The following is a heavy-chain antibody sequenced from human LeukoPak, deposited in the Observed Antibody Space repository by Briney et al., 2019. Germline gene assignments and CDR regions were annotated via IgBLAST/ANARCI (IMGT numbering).Heavy chain of an antibody. CDR2: ISSSSSYI. Sequence: GGSLRLSCAASGFTFSSYSKNWVRQAPGKGLEWVSSISSSSSYIYYADSVKGRFTISRDNAKNSLYLQMNSLRAEDTAVYYCARWGQQTYHYYGMDVWGQGTTVTVSS. D-gene: IGHD3-16*01. J-gene: IGHJ6*02. V-gene: IGHV3-21*01. CDR1: GFTFSSYS. CDR3: ARWGQQTYHYYGMDV.